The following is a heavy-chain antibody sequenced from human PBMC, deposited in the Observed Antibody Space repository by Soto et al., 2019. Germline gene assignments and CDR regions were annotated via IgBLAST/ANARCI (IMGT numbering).Heavy chain of an antibody. CDR2: INSDGSRT. J-gene: IGHJ4*02. CDR1: GFTFTDYW. V-gene: IGHV3-74*01. CDR3: ARETYRGFYFDY. D-gene: IGHD4-4*01. Sequence: PGGSLRLSCAASGFTFTDYWTHWVRQAPGKGLVWVSRINSDGSRTSYADPVTGRFTISRDNAKNTLYLQMNSLRVEDTALYYCARETYRGFYFDYWGQGTLVTVSS.